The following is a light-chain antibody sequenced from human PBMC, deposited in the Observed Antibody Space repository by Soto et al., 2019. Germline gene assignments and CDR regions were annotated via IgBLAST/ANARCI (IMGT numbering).Light chain of an antibody. J-gene: IGKJ5*01. CDR3: QQYGSSIT. CDR2: GAS. Sequence: EIVLTQSPATLSLSPGERATLSCRASQSVSSYLAWYQQKPGQAPRLLFYGASTRATGIPARFSGSGSGTDFTLTINRLEPEDFAVYYCQQYGSSITFGQGTRLEIK. CDR1: QSVSSY. V-gene: IGKV3-20*01.